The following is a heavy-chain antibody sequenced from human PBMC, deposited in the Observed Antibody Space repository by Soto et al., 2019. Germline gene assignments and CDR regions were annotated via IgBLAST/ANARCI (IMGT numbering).Heavy chain of an antibody. Sequence: QVQLQESGPGLVKPSQTLSLTCTVSGGSISSGGYYWSWIRQHPGKGLEWIGYIYYSGSTYYNPSLKSRVTISVDTSKNQFSLKLSSATAAYTSEYYCATGSPISGHFDYWGQGTLVTVSS. V-gene: IGHV4-31*03. CDR2: IYYSGST. J-gene: IGHJ4*02. CDR3: ATGSPISGHFDY. D-gene: IGHD3-10*01. CDR1: GGSISSGGYY.